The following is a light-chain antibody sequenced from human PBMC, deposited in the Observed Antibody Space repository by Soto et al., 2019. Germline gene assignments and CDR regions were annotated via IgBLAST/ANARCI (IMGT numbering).Light chain of an antibody. Sequence: EIVLTQSPATLSLSPGERATLSCRASQTVSSSLAWYQQKPGQAPRLLIYEVSNRATGIPARFSGSGSGADFTLTISSLEPGDFATYYCLQDYSYPWTFGQGTKVEIK. CDR2: EVS. V-gene: IGKV3-11*01. CDR1: QTVSSS. CDR3: LQDYSYPWT. J-gene: IGKJ1*01.